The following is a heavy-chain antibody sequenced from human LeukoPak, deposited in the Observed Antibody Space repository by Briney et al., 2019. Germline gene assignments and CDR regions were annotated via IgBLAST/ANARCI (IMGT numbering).Heavy chain of an antibody. Sequence: ASVKVSCKASGYTFTSYGISWVRQAPGQGLEWMGWISAYNGNTNYAQKLQGRVTMTTDTSTSTAYMELRSLRSDDTAVYYCARDPACYYGSGSTHDYWGQGTLVTVSS. CDR3: ARDPACYYGSGSTHDY. J-gene: IGHJ4*02. V-gene: IGHV1-18*01. CDR1: GYTFTSYG. D-gene: IGHD3-10*01. CDR2: ISAYNGNT.